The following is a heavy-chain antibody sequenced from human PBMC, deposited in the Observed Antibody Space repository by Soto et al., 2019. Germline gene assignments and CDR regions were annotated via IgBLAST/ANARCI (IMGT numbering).Heavy chain of an antibody. CDR1: GFTFSDYY. J-gene: IGHJ4*02. V-gene: IGHV3-11*01. D-gene: IGHD5-12*01. CDR2: ISSSGSTI. Sequence: GGCLRLSCAASGFTFSDYYMSWIRQAPGKGLEWVSYISSSGSTIYYADSVKGRFTISRDNAKNSLYLQMNSLRAEDTAVYYCARDEMATTIDYWGQGTLVTVSS. CDR3: ARDEMATTIDY.